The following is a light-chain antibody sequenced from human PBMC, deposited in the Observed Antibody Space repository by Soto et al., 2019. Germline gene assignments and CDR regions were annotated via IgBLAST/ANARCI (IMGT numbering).Light chain of an antibody. V-gene: IGLV2-14*01. CDR3: ASYTTRSTYV. CDR1: SSDVGGYSY. J-gene: IGLJ1*01. CDR2: DVS. Sequence: QSVLTQPASVSGSPGQSIAISCTGTSSDVGGYSYVSWYQQQPGKAPKLVISDVSNRPSGVSDRFSGSKSGNTASLTISGLQTEDEADYSCASYTTRSTYVFGTRTKVPV.